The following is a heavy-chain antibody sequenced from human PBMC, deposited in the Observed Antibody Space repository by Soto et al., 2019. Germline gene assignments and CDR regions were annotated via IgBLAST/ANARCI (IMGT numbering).Heavy chain of an antibody. J-gene: IGHJ4*02. CDR3: AKNWNWGSLVH. CDR1: GDSISTDY. CDR2: IYYGGST. V-gene: IGHV4-59*08. Sequence: SETLSLACTVSGDSISTDYWSWIRQSPGKGLEWIGFIYYGGSTNYNPSLKSRVTISVDTPKNQFSLKLSSVTAADTAVYYCAKNWNWGSLVHWGQGTLVTVSS. D-gene: IGHD7-27*01.